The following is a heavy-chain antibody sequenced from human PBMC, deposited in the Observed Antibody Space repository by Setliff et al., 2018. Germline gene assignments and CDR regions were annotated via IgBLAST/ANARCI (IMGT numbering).Heavy chain of an antibody. J-gene: IGHJ4*02. Sequence: SETLSLTCTVSGGSITRGSFYWSWIRQSDGKRLEWIGRIHASGSPNYNPSLKSRVTISLDPSANQFSLNLSSVTAADTAVYYCARRDGSIIYREFFDYWGQGALVTVSS. V-gene: IGHV4-61*02. D-gene: IGHD3-10*01. CDR3: ARRDGSIIYREFFDY. CDR1: GGSITRGSFY. CDR2: IHASGSP.